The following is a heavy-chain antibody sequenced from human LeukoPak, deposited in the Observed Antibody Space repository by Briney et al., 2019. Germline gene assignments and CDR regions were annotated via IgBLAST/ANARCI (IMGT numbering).Heavy chain of an antibody. J-gene: IGHJ6*04. CDR1: GFSFSGSA. CDR2: IRSKANSYAT. Sequence: GGSLRLSCAASGFSFSGSAMHWVRQASGKGLVWVGRIRSKANSYATAYAASVKGRFTISRDDSKNTAYLQMNSLKAEDTAVYYCTSLSSVWGKGTTVTISS. V-gene: IGHV3-73*01. CDR3: TSLSSV. D-gene: IGHD6-6*01.